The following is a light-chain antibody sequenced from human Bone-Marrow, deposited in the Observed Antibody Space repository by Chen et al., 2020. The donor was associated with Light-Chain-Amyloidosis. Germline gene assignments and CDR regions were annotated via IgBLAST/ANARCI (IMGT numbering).Light chain of an antibody. CDR3: AAWDDSRNGVV. J-gene: IGLJ2*01. CDR1: SSNIGNNY. V-gene: IGLV1-47*01. Sequence: QSVLTQPPSASGTPGQRVTISCSGSSSNIGNNYVYWYQQVPRTAPKLLIYKNNQRPSGVPDRFSGSRSGTSASLAISGLRSEDDADYYCAAWDDSRNGVVFGGGTKLTVL. CDR2: KNN.